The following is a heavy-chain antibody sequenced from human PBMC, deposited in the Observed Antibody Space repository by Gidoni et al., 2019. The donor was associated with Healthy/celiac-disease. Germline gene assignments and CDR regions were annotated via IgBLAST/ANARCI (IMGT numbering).Heavy chain of an antibody. CDR2: INHSGST. J-gene: IGHJ4*02. CDR1: GGSFSGYY. CDR3: ARGPTWFGGGYLLRPLDY. Sequence: QVQLQQWGAGLLKPSETLSLTCAVYGGSFSGYYWSWIRQPPGKGLEWIGEINHSGSTNYNPSLKSRVTISVDTSKNQFSLKLSSVTAADTAVYYCARGPTWFGGGYLLRPLDYWGQGTLVTVSS. V-gene: IGHV4-34*01. D-gene: IGHD3-10*01.